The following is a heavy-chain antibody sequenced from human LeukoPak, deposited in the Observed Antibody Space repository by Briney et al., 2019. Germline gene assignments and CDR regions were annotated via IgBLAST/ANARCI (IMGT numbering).Heavy chain of an antibody. CDR2: ISSSRSYI. D-gene: IGHD3-10*01. CDR3: ARDQTMVRGVMAYYYYMDV. J-gene: IGHJ6*03. CDR1: GFTLSSYS. Sequence: GGSLRLSCAASGFTLSSYSMNWVRQAQGKGLEWVSSISSSRSYIYYAGSGKGPFTISRDNAKNSLYLQMNSHRAADTAVYYCARDQTMVRGVMAYYYYMDVWGKGTTVTVSS. V-gene: IGHV3-21*01.